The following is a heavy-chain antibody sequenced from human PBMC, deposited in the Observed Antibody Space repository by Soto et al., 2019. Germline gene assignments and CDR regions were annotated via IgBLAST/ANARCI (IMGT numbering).Heavy chain of an antibody. CDR2: IDNSGST. CDR3: ARGGQDFWSGTFDY. Sequence: SETLSLTCTVSGGSISNYFCNWIRQPAGKGLEWIGRIDNSGSTNYNPSLKSRITMSADTSRNQFSLKLNSVTAADTAVYYCARGGQDFWSGTFDYWGQGALVTVSS. J-gene: IGHJ4*02. V-gene: IGHV4-4*07. D-gene: IGHD3-3*01. CDR1: GGSISNYF.